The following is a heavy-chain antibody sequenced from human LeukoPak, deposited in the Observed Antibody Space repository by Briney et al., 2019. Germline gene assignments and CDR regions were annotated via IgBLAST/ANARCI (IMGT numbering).Heavy chain of an antibody. CDR3: ARHGSWSFDY. V-gene: IGHV3-23*01. D-gene: IGHD6-13*01. CDR1: VFTFSSHA. Sequence: GGSLRLSCAASVFTFSSHAMSWVRQAPGKGLEWVSPITSGSGSNVYYTDSLKGRFTISRDNSKNTLYLHMNSLRAEDTAVYYCARHGSWSFDYWGQGTLLTVSA. CDR2: ITSGSGSNV. J-gene: IGHJ4*02.